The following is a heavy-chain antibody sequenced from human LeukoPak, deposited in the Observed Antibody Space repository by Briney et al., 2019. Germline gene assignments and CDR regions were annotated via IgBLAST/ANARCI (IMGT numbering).Heavy chain of an antibody. Sequence: SETLSLTCTVSGGSISSYYRSWIRQPPGKGLEWIGYIYYSGSTNYNPSLKSRVTISVDTSKNQFSLKLSSVTAADTAVYYCARGPYYNILTGYPDAFDIWGQGTMVTVSS. D-gene: IGHD3-9*01. CDR1: GGSISSYY. V-gene: IGHV4-59*01. J-gene: IGHJ3*02. CDR2: IYYSGST. CDR3: ARGPYYNILTGYPDAFDI.